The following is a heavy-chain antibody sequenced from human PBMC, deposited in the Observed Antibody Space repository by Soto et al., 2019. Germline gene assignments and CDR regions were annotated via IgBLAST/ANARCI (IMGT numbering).Heavy chain of an antibody. CDR3: AKLPLPAAAGPIDY. J-gene: IGHJ4*02. CDR1: GFTFSSYA. CDR2: ISGSGGST. Sequence: QTGGSLRLSCAASGFTFSSYAMSWVRQAPGKGLEWVSAISGSGGSTYYADSVKGRFTISRDNSKNTLYLQMNSLRAEDTAVYYCAKLPLPAAAGPIDYWGQGTLVTVSS. D-gene: IGHD6-13*01. V-gene: IGHV3-23*01.